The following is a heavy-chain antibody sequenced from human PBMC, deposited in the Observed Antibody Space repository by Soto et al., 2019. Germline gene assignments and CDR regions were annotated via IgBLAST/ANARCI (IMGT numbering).Heavy chain of an antibody. Sequence: GGSLRLSCASSGFTFSAYGMHWVRQAPGKGLEWVAVIWYDGSNKYYVDSVKGRFTISRDDSKNTLYLQMNSLRAEDTAVYYCARETGAPLYGMDVWGQGTTVTVSS. CDR3: ARETGAPLYGMDV. CDR2: IWYDGSNK. J-gene: IGHJ6*02. D-gene: IGHD7-27*01. V-gene: IGHV3-33*01. CDR1: GFTFSAYG.